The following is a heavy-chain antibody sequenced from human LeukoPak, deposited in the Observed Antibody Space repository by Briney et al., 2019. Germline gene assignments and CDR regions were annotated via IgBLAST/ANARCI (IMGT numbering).Heavy chain of an antibody. J-gene: IGHJ4*02. Sequence: SETLSLICTASGGSISSGDYYWTWIRQPPGKGLEWMGYIFYSGSMYYNPSLKSRLTISVDTSKNQFSLKLRSVTAADTAVYYCARQTTVISFDYWGQGALVTVSS. CDR2: IFYSGSM. CDR3: ARQTTVISFDY. V-gene: IGHV4-30-4*01. CDR1: GGSISSGDYY. D-gene: IGHD4-17*01.